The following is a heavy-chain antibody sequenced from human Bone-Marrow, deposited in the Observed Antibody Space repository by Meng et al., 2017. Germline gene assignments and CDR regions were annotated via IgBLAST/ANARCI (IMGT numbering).Heavy chain of an antibody. CDR1: GFTFSSYE. Sequence: GESLKISCAASGFTFSSYEMNWVRQAPGKGLEWVSAISGSGGSTYYADSVKGRFTISRDNSKNTLYLQMNSLRAEDTAVYYCAKDRRYDSSGYYTRDAFDIWGQGTMVTVSS. J-gene: IGHJ3*02. CDR2: ISGSGGST. D-gene: IGHD3-22*01. V-gene: IGHV3-23*01. CDR3: AKDRRYDSSGYYTRDAFDI.